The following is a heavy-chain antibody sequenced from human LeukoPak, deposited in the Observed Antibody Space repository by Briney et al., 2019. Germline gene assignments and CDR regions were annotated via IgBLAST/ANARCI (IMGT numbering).Heavy chain of an antibody. J-gene: IGHJ4*02. CDR2: ISAYNGNT. D-gene: IGHD6-19*01. CDR1: GYTFTSYG. V-gene: IGHV1-18*01. Sequence: ASVKVSCKASGYTFTSYGISWVRQAPGQGLEWMGWISAYNGNTNYAQKLQGRVTMTTDTSTSTAYMELRSLRSDDTAVYYCARDLIRIAVAAPHDYWGQGTLVTVSS. CDR3: ARDLIRIAVAAPHDY.